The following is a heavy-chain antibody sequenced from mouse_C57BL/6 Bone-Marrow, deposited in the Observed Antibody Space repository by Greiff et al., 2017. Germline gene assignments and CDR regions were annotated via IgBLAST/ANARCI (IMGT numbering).Heavy chain of an antibody. CDR2: ISDGGSYT. Sequence: DVMLVESGGGLVKPGGSLKLSCAASGFTFSSYAMSWVRQTPEKRLEWVATISDGGSYTYYPDNVKGRFIISRDKAKNNLNRQMSQLKSEDTAMYYCAREPVFYYYGSSYVESWDFDVWGTGTTVTVSS. J-gene: IGHJ1*03. CDR1: GFTFSSYA. V-gene: IGHV5-4*01. D-gene: IGHD1-1*01. CDR3: AREPVFYYYGSSYVESWDFDV.